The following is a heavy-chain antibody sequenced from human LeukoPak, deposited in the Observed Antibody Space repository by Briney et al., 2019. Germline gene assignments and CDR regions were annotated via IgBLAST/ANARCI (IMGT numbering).Heavy chain of an antibody. CDR3: AKDLGSRGYCSGGSCYQLYYYYGMDV. D-gene: IGHD2-15*01. Sequence: PGGSLRLSCAASGFTFSSYGMHWVRQAPGKGLEWVAVISYDGSNKYYADSVKGRFTISRDNSKNTLYLQMNSLRAEDTAAYYCAKDLGSRGYCSGGSCYQLYYYYGMDVWGQGTTVTVSS. V-gene: IGHV3-30*18. CDR2: ISYDGSNK. J-gene: IGHJ6*02. CDR1: GFTFSSYG.